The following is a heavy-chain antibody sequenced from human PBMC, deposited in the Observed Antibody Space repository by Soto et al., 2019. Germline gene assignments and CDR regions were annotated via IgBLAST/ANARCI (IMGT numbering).Heavy chain of an antibody. D-gene: IGHD4-17*01. CDR3: ASTTTVVTPDDYYYYGMDV. CDR1: GGSISSGGYS. Sequence: PSETLSLTCAVSGGSISSGGYSWSWIRQPPGKGLEWIGYIYHSGSTYYNPSLKSRVTISVDRSKNQFSLKLSSMTAADTAVYYCASTTTVVTPDDYYYYGMDVWGQGTTVTVSS. J-gene: IGHJ6*02. CDR2: IYHSGST. V-gene: IGHV4-30-2*01.